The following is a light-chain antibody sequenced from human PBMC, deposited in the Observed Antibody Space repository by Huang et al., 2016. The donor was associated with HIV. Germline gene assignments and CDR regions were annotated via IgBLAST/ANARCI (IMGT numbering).Light chain of an antibody. CDR1: QSVSGS. CDR3: QQRTYWPWT. V-gene: IGKV3-11*01. J-gene: IGKJ1*01. Sequence: ETVLTQSPATLSLSPGERATLSCRASQSVSGSLVWYQQKPGQAPRLLIYDAFNRATGIPARFSGGGSGTDFTPTISSLEPEDFAVYYCQQRTYWPWTFGQGTRVEIK. CDR2: DAF.